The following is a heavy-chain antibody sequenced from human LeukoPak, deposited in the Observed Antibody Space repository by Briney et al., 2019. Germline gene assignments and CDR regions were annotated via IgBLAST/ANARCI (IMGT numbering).Heavy chain of an antibody. CDR1: GFTFSSYA. V-gene: IGHV3-30-3*01. J-gene: IGHJ4*02. CDR3: ARGELFDY. D-gene: IGHD1-26*01. Sequence: GRSLRLSCAASGFTFSSYAMHWVRQAPGKGLEWVAVISYDGSNKYYADSEKGRFTISRDNSKNTLYLQMNSLRAEDTAVYYCARGELFDYWGQGTLVTVSS. CDR2: ISYDGSNK.